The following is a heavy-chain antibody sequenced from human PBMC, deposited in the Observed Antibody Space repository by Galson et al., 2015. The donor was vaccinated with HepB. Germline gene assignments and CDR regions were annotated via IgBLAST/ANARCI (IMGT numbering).Heavy chain of an antibody. Sequence: FLRLSCAASGFTFSSYGMHWVRQAPGKGLEWVAVISYDGSNKYYADSVKGRFTISRDNSKNTLYLQMNSLRAEDTAVYYCASYQRPYGDLPIDYWGQGTLVTVSS. CDR2: ISYDGSNK. V-gene: IGHV3-30*03. CDR3: ASYQRPYGDLPIDY. D-gene: IGHD4-17*01. CDR1: GFTFSSYG. J-gene: IGHJ4*02.